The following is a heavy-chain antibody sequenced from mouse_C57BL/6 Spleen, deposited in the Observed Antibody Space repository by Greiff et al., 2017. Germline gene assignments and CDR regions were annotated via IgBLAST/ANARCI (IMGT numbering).Heavy chain of an antibody. D-gene: IGHD1-1*01. V-gene: IGHV14-3*01. CDR3: AFTTVVATPYWYFDV. Sequence: VQLQQSVAELVRPGASVKLSCTASGFNIKNTYMHWVKQRPEQGLEWIGRIDPANGNTKYAPKFQGKATITADTSANTAYLQLSSLTSGDTAIYYCAFTTVVATPYWYFDVWGTGTTVTVSS. CDR1: GFNIKNTY. J-gene: IGHJ1*03. CDR2: IDPANGNT.